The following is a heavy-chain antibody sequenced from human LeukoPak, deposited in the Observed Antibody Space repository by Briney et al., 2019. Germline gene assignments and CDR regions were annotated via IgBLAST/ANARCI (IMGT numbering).Heavy chain of an antibody. CDR1: GFTFSSYA. J-gene: IGHJ4*02. Sequence: PGGSLRLSCAASGFTFSSYAMHWVRQAPGKGLEWVAVISYDGSNKYYADSVKGRFTISRDNSKNTLYLQMNSLRAEDTAVYYCARDPCPPAGSGEYWCCGLFDYWGQGTLVTVSS. CDR3: ARDPCPPAGSGEYWCCGLFDY. V-gene: IGHV3-30-3*01. CDR2: ISYDGSNK. D-gene: IGHD3-10*01.